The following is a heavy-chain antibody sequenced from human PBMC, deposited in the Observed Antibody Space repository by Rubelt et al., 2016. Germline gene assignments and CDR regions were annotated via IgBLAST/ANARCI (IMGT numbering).Heavy chain of an antibody. V-gene: IGHV3-23*04. CDR1: GFAFSSYA. D-gene: IGHD3-16*01. J-gene: IGHJ4*02. Sequence: QLVESGGGLVQPGRSLRLSCTASGFAFSSYAMSWVRQAPGKGLEWVSAMSGSGGNTYYADSVKGRFTISRDNSKNTLYLQMNSLRAEDTAVYYSARDLGSSPFDYWGQGTLVTVS. CDR2: MSGSGGNT. CDR3: ARDLGSSPFDY.